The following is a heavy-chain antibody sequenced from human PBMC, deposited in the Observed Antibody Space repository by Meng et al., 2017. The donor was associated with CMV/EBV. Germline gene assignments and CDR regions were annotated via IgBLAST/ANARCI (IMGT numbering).Heavy chain of an antibody. Sequence: HITLESPVPTLVKPTQTLTLTCTFSGFSLRASGVGAGWIRQPPGKALEWLALIYWDDDKRYSPSLKSRLTITKDTSKNQVVLTMTNMDPVDTATYYCARLYDSSGYYLGYFDYWGQGTLVTVSS. CDR1: GFSLRASGVG. V-gene: IGHV2-5*02. CDR2: IYWDDDK. J-gene: IGHJ4*02. CDR3: ARLYDSSGYYLGYFDY. D-gene: IGHD3-22*01.